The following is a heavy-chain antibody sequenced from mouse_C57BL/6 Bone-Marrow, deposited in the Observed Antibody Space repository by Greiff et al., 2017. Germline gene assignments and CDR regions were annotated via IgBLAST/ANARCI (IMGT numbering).Heavy chain of an antibody. D-gene: IGHD2-1*01. V-gene: IGHV1-69*01. CDR3: ARSSSTMVGAY. J-gene: IGHJ3*01. Sequence: QVQLQQPGAELVMPGASVKLSCKASGYTFTSYWMHWVKQRPGQGLEWIGEIDPSDSYTNYNQKFKGKSTLTVDKSSSTAYMHLSSLTSEDSAVYYCARSSSTMVGAYWGQGTLVTVSA. CDR2: IDPSDSYT. CDR1: GYTFTSYW.